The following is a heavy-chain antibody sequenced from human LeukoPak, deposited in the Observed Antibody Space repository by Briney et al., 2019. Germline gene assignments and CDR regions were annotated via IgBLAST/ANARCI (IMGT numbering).Heavy chain of an antibody. CDR3: AKGVYYDSSGYHRLDY. V-gene: IGHV3-30*18. CDR1: GFTFSSYG. Sequence: PGGSLRLSCAASGFTFSSYGMHWVRQAPGKGLEWVAVISYDGSNKYCADSVKGRFTISRDNSKNTLYLQMNSLRAEDTAVYYCAKGVYYDSSGYHRLDYWGQGTLVTVSS. J-gene: IGHJ4*02. CDR2: ISYDGSNK. D-gene: IGHD3-22*01.